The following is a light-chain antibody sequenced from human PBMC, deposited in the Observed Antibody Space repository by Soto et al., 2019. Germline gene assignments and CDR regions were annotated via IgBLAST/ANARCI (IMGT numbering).Light chain of an antibody. V-gene: IGKV1-5*01. J-gene: IGKJ4*01. CDR2: DAS. CDR1: QSISSW. CDR3: QQYDNYKPLT. Sequence: DIQMTQSPSPVSASVRDRDTITXXXSQSISSWLAWYQQKPGKAPKLLIFDASSLESGTPSRFSGRRSGTQFTLTINGLQPDDFATYYCQQYDNYKPLTFGGGAKV.